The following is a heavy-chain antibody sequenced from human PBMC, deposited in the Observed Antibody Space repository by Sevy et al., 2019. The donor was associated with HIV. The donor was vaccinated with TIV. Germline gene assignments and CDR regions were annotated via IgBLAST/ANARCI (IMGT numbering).Heavy chain of an antibody. CDR3: ARDYGSYSSSSGYDY. J-gene: IGHJ4*02. CDR2: IKQDGSEK. CDR1: GFTFSSYW. D-gene: IGHD6-6*01. V-gene: IGHV3-7*01. Sequence: GGSLRLSCAASGFTFSSYWMSWVRQAPGKGLEWVANIKQDGSEKYYVDSVKGRFTISRDNAKNSLYLQMNSLRAEDTAVYYCARDYGSYSSSSGYDYWGQRTLVTVSS.